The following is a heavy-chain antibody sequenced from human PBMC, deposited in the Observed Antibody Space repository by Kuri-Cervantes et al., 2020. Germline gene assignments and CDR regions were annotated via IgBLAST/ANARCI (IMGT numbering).Heavy chain of an antibody. J-gene: IGHJ4*02. V-gene: IGHV4-39*01. Sequence: GSLRLSCTVSGGSISSSSYYWGWIRQPPGKGLEWIGSIYYSGSTYYNPSLKSRVTISVDTSKNQFSLKLSSVTAADTAVYYCATTCAYYYDSSGDYWGQGTLVTVSS. CDR2: IYYSGST. CDR3: ATTCAYYYDSSGDY. CDR1: GGSISSSSYY. D-gene: IGHD3-22*01.